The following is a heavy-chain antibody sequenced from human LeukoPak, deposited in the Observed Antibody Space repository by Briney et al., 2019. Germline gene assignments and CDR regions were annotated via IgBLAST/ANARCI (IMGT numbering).Heavy chain of an antibody. CDR2: ISAYNGNT. CDR1: GYTFTSYG. CDR3: ARDRYSSSSLYYYYYMDV. J-gene: IGHJ6*03. V-gene: IGHV1-18*01. Sequence: ASVKVSCKASGYTFTSYGISWVRQAPGQGLEWMGWISAYNGNTNYAQKLQGRVTMTTDTSTRTAYMELRSLRSDDTAVYYCARDRYSSSSLYYYYYMDVWGKGTTVTVSS. D-gene: IGHD6-6*01.